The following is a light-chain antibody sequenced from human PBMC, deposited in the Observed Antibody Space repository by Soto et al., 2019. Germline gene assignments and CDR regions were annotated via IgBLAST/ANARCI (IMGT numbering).Light chain of an antibody. CDR3: QQYSESPLT. CDR1: QSVANNS. CDR2: GAS. V-gene: IGKV3-20*01. J-gene: IGKJ1*01. Sequence: EIVLTHSPGTLSLSPGERATLACRASQSVANNSLAWYQQKPDQAPRLVIYGASSRATGIPGRFSASGSGTDFTLTINRLEPEDFAVYYCQQYSESPLTFGQGTKVEIK.